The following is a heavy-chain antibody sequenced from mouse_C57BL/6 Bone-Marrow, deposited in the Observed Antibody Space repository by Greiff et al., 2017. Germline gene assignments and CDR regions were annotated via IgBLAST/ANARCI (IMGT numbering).Heavy chain of an antibody. Sequence: QVQLQQSGAELVRPGTSVKVSCKASGYAFTNYLIEWVKQRPGQGLEWIGVINPGSGGTNYNEKFKGKATLTADTTSSTAYMQLSSLTSEDSAVYFCARGIWVFAYWGQGTLVTVSA. CDR2: INPGSGGT. J-gene: IGHJ3*01. V-gene: IGHV1-54*01. CDR1: GYAFTNYL. CDR3: ARGIWVFAY. D-gene: IGHD1-1*02.